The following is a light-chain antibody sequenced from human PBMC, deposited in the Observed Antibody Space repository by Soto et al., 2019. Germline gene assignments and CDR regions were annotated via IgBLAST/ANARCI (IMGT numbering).Light chain of an antibody. Sequence: QSARTQPASVSGSPGQSITSSCTGTSSDVGGYNYVSWYQQHPGKAPKLMIYEVSNRPSGVSDRFSGSKSGNTASLTISGLQTEDEADYYCNSYTSTATYVFGTETKLTVL. J-gene: IGLJ1*01. CDR3: NSYTSTATYV. V-gene: IGLV2-14*01. CDR1: SSDVGGYNY. CDR2: EVS.